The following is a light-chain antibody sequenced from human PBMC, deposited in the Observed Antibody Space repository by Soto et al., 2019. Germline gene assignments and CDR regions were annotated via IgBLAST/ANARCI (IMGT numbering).Light chain of an antibody. CDR2: DAS. J-gene: IGKJ2*01. CDR1: QSISSW. V-gene: IGKV1-5*01. CDR3: QQYNSYPYT. Sequence: EIPMTQSPSTLSASVGDRVTITCRASQSISSWLAWYQQKPGKAPKLLIYDASSLESGVPSRFSGSGSGTEFTLTISSLQPDDFATYCCQQYNSYPYTFGQGTKLEIK.